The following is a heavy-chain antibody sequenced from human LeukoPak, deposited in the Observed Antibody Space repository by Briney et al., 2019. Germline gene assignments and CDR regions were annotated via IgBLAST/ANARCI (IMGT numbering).Heavy chain of an antibody. CDR2: ISYDGSNK. CDR1: GFPFSSYA. V-gene: IGHV3-30-3*01. CDR3: VRESRDGYFDY. J-gene: IGHJ4*02. Sequence: GGSLRLSCAASGFPFSSYAMHWVRQAPGKGLEWVAVISYDGSNKYYADSVKGRFTISRDNSKNTLYLQMNSLRAEDTAVYYCVRESRDGYFDYWGQGTLVTVSS. D-gene: IGHD5-24*01.